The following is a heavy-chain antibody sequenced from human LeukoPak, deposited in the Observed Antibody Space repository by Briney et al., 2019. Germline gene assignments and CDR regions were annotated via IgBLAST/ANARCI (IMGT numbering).Heavy chain of an antibody. CDR3: ARGMRDGYGNFDY. J-gene: IGHJ4*02. D-gene: IGHD5-24*01. Sequence: GGSLRLSCAASGFTFSSYWMSWVRQAPGKGLEWVANIKQDGSEKYYVDSVKGRLTISRDNAKNSLYLQMNSLRAEDTAVYYCARGMRDGYGNFDYWGQGALVTVSS. V-gene: IGHV3-7*01. CDR1: GFTFSSYW. CDR2: IKQDGSEK.